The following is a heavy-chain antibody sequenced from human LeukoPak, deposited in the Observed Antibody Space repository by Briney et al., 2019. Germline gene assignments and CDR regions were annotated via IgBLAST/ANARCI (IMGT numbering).Heavy chain of an antibody. J-gene: IGHJ4*02. Sequence: SQTLSLTCTVSGGSISSGGYYWSWIRQHPGKGLEWIGSIYYSGITYYNPSLKSRVTISTDTSRNQFSLKLSSVTAADTAVYYCASQETRYSIASTESWGQGTLVTVSS. CDR1: GGSISSGGYY. D-gene: IGHD6-13*01. V-gene: IGHV4-39*01. CDR3: ASQETRYSIASTES. CDR2: IYYSGIT.